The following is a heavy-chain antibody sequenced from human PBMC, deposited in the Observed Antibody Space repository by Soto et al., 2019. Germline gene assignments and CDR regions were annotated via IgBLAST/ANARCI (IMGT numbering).Heavy chain of an antibody. CDR2: IYTSGGT. CDR3: AREQGGSRWHDFDS. CDR1: GGSISSYY. V-gene: IGHV4-4*07. D-gene: IGHD6-13*01. Sequence: SETLSLTCAVSGGSISSYYWSWIRQPAGKGLEWIGRIYTSGGTNYNPSLKSRVTMSVDTSKNQFSLKLSSVTAADTAVYYCAREQGGSRWHDFDSWGQGTLVTVSS. J-gene: IGHJ5*01.